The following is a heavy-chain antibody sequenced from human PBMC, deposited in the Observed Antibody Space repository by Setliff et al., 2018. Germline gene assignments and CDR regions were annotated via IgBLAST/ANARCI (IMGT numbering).Heavy chain of an antibody. CDR3: ARVRQSPYNWFDI. J-gene: IGHJ5*02. Sequence: GASVKVSCKASGYPFTSYYMYWLRQAPGQGPEWLGIINIGGGSASYAQKFQDRVTMTRDTSTSTVYLEVTSLTSEDTAVYYCARVRQSPYNWFDIWGQGTLVTVSS. V-gene: IGHV1-46*01. CDR2: INIGGGSA. CDR1: GYPFTSYY.